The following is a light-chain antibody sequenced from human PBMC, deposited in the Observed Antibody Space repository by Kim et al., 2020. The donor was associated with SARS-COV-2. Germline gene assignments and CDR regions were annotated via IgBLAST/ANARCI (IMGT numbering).Light chain of an antibody. Sequence: GQPITISCTGTSSDVGGYNYVSWYQHHPGKAPQLMIYDVSERPSGVSNRFSGSKSGNTASLTISGLRAEDEADYYCSSYTSISTWVFGGGTQLTVL. J-gene: IGLJ3*02. V-gene: IGLV2-14*03. CDR2: DVS. CDR3: SSYTSISTWV. CDR1: SSDVGGYNY.